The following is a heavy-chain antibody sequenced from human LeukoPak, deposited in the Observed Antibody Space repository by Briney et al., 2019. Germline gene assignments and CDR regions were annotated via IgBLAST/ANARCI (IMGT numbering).Heavy chain of an antibody. CDR1: GFTFSTYA. CDR2: ISGRGVST. Sequence: QPGGSLRLSCAASGFTFSTYAMSWVRQAPGKGLGWVSAISGRGVSTSYADSVRGRFTISRDNSKNTLYLQMNSLRAEDTAVYYCAKRASGSGTSLYYFDYWGQGTLVTVSS. CDR3: AKRASGSGTSLYYFDY. J-gene: IGHJ4*02. V-gene: IGHV3-23*01. D-gene: IGHD3-10*01.